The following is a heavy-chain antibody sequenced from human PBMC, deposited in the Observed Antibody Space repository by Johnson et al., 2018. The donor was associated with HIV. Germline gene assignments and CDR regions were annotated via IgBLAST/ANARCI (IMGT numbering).Heavy chain of an antibody. V-gene: IGHV3-49*04. CDR1: GFTFGDYA. Sequence: VQLVESGGGLVQPGRSLRLSCTASGFTFGDYAMNWVRQAPGKELECVGFIRSKAYGGTTEYAASVKGRFTISRDDSKTIAYLQMNSLRAEDTALYYCAKDCNFGPNPGGNPAIGCDWAFDIWGQGTRVTVSS. J-gene: IGHJ3*02. CDR3: AKDCNFGPNPGGNPAIGCDWAFDI. CDR2: IRSKAYGGTT. D-gene: IGHD4-23*01.